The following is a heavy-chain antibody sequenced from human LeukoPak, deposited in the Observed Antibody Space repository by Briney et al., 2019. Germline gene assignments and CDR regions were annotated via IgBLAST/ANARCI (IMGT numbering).Heavy chain of an antibody. V-gene: IGHV3-53*01. CDR1: GFTVRSIY. J-gene: IGHJ4*02. Sequence: GGSLRLSCAASGFTVRSIYMTWVRQAPGKGLEWVSSFYSGGSSYYADSVKGRFIISRDSSTDTLYLQMNSLRVEDTAAYFCARDRGYGYGFFDYWGQGTLVTVSS. D-gene: IGHD5-18*01. CDR3: ARDRGYGYGFFDY. CDR2: FYSGGSS.